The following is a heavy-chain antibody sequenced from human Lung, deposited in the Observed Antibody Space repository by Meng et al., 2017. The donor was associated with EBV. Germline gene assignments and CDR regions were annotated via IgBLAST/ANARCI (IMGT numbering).Heavy chain of an antibody. Sequence: QVQLVQSGSELKKPGAYVTVSCKAAGYTFTSHAINWARQTPGQGLEWMGWFVNYVDTYPAPKFQGRVTMTTDTHTNTAFMELRSLTSDDTAVYYCASGTPGRSYCDYWGQGTLVTVSS. CDR2: FVNYVDT. D-gene: IGHD2-15*01. V-gene: IGHV1-18*04. CDR1: GYTFTSHA. CDR3: ASGTPGRSYCDY. J-gene: IGHJ4*02.